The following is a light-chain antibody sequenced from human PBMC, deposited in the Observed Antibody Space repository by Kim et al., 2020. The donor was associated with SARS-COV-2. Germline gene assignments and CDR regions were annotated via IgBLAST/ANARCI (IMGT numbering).Light chain of an antibody. Sequence: QLVLTQSPSASASLGASVKLTCTLSSGHNSYAIAWHQQHPEKGPRYLMKLNSDGSHNKGDGIPDRFSGSSSGAERHLSISSLQSEDEADYYCQTWGTGIQVFGGGTKLTVL. CDR1: SGHNSYA. CDR3: QTWGTGIQV. CDR2: LNSDGSH. J-gene: IGLJ3*02. V-gene: IGLV4-69*01.